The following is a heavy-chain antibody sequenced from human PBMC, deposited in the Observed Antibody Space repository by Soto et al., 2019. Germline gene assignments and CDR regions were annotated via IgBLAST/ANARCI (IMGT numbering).Heavy chain of an antibody. CDR1: GGSISSGGYY. CDR2: IYYSGST. Sequence: QVQLQESGPGLVKPSQTLSLTCTVSGGSISSGGYYWSWIRQHPGKGLEWIGYIYYSGSTYYNPSLKSRVTISADTSKNQFSLKLSSVTAADTAVYYCARARRDCSGGSCYSRGAFDIWGQGTMVTVSS. V-gene: IGHV4-31*03. D-gene: IGHD2-15*01. CDR3: ARARRDCSGGSCYSRGAFDI. J-gene: IGHJ3*02.